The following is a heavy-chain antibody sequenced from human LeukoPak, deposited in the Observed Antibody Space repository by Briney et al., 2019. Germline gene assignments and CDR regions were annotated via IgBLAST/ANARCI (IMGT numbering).Heavy chain of an antibody. Sequence: PSETLSLTCTVSGASISSSNYYWDCIRQPPGKGLEWIGSIYYSGSTYYNPSLKSRVTISVDTSKKQFSLKLSSVTAADTAVYYCARRGAWSGFYDYWGQGTLVTVSS. CDR3: ARRGAWSGFYDY. CDR1: GASISSSNYY. V-gene: IGHV4-39*01. D-gene: IGHD3-3*01. J-gene: IGHJ4*02. CDR2: IYYSGST.